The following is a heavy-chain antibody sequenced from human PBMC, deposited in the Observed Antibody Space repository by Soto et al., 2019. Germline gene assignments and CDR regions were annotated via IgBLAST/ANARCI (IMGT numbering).Heavy chain of an antibody. CDR1: GGSISSGGYY. Sequence: NPSETLSLTCTVSGGSISSGGYYWSWIRQHPGKGLEWIGYIYYSGSTYYNPSLKSRVTISVDTSKNQFSLKLSSVTAADTAVYYCARTVEMATIGRNDYWGQGTLVTVSS. D-gene: IGHD5-12*01. V-gene: IGHV4-31*03. CDR3: ARTVEMATIGRNDY. J-gene: IGHJ4*02. CDR2: IYYSGST.